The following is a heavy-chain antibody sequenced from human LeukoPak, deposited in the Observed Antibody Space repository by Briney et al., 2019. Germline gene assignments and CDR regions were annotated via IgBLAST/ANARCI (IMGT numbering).Heavy chain of an antibody. J-gene: IGHJ5*02. Sequence: SETLSLTCTVSGGSISSYYWSWIRQPPGKGLEWIGYIYYSGSTNYNPSLKSRVTISVDTSKNQFSLKLGSVTAADTAVYYCARQHIVVVTASESWFDPWGQGTLVTVSS. V-gene: IGHV4-59*01. D-gene: IGHD2-21*02. CDR1: GGSISSYY. CDR2: IYYSGST. CDR3: ARQHIVVVTASESWFDP.